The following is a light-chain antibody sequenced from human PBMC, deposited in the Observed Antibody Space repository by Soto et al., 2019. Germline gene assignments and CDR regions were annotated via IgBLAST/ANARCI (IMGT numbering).Light chain of an antibody. J-gene: IGLJ2*01. Sequence: QSVLTQPPSASGSPGQSVTISCTGTSSDVGGYNYVSWYQQHPGKAPKLMIYEVSKRPSGVPDRFSGSKSGNTASLTVSGLQAEDEADYYCVSYAGSNNYVVLGGGTKLTVL. V-gene: IGLV2-8*01. CDR2: EVS. CDR1: SSDVGGYNY. CDR3: VSYAGSNNYVV.